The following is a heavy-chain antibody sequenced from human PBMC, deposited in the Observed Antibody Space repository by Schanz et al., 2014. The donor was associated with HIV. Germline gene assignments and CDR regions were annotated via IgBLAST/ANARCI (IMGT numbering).Heavy chain of an antibody. CDR3: ARLRDVDV. V-gene: IGHV3-7*01. CDR1: GFTFSSYW. CDR2: IKEDGSEK. Sequence: VQLVESGGGVVQPGRSLRLSCVVSGFTFSSYWMHWVRQAPGKGLEWVADIKEDGSEKNYVDSVKGRFTISRDNAKNSLYLQMNSLRAEDTALYYCARLRDVDVWGQGTTVTVSS. J-gene: IGHJ6*02.